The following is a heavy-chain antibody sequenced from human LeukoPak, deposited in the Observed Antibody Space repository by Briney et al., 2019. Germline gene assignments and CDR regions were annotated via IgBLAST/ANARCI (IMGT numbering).Heavy chain of an antibody. CDR2: IKQDGSEK. Sequence: GGSLTLFCAPSGLTFSSSWMSWARQAPGRGLEWLANIKQDGSEKYYVGAVKGRFTISRDNAKNSLYLQMNNLRAEDTAVCFCARVGPPLDHFVSWGERALVTVSS. CDR3: ARVGPPLDHFVS. CDR1: GLTFSSSW. V-gene: IGHV3-7*01. J-gene: IGHJ4*02.